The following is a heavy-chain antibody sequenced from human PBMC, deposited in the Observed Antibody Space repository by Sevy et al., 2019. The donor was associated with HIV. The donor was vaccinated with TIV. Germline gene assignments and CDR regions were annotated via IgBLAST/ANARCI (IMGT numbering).Heavy chain of an antibody. CDR1: AYTFTTHW. Sequence: GESLKISCKGSAYTFTTHWIGWVRQMPGKGLEWMGIMSPGDSDPRYSPSFQGQVTMSVDKSVSTAYLQWLSLETSDTAIYYCARLDSYSIGWSPRYYFDYWGQRTLVTVSS. J-gene: IGHJ4*02. D-gene: IGHD6-19*01. V-gene: IGHV5-51*01. CDR3: ARLDSYSIGWSPRYYFDY. CDR2: MSPGDSDP.